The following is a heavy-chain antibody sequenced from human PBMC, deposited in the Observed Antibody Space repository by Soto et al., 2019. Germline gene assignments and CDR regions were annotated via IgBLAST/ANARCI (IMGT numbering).Heavy chain of an antibody. Sequence: EVQLLESGGGLVQPGGSLRVSCAASGFPFSNHAMSWVRQAPGKGLEWVSVIYSGGSTYYADSVKGRFTISRDNSKNTLYLQMNSLRAEDTAVYYCASADIVAGAFDIWGQGTMVTVSS. J-gene: IGHJ3*02. CDR2: IYSGGST. CDR1: GFPFSNHA. CDR3: ASADIVAGAFDI. D-gene: IGHD5-12*01. V-gene: IGHV3-23*03.